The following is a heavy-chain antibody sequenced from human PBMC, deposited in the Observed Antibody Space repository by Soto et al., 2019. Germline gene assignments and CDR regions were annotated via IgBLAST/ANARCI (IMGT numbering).Heavy chain of an antibody. CDR1: GGSISSYY. Sequence: TLSLTCTVSGGSISSYYWSWIRQPPGKGLEWIGYIYYSGSTNYNPSLKSRVTISVDTSKNQFSLKLSSVTAADTAVYYCARDDGRYNWNYYGAFDIWGQGTMVTVSS. J-gene: IGHJ3*02. V-gene: IGHV4-59*01. CDR3: ARDDGRYNWNYYGAFDI. D-gene: IGHD1-7*01. CDR2: IYYSGST.